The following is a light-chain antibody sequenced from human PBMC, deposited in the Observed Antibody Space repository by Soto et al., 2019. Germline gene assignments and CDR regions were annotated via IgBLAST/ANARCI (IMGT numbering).Light chain of an antibody. V-gene: IGLV2-14*03. J-gene: IGLJ2*01. CDR2: DVS. CDR1: SSDVGGYNY. CDR3: SSYPSPSTVL. Sequence: QSALTQPASVSGSPGQSITISCTGTSSDVGGYNYVSWYQQHPGKAPKLMIYDVSNRPSGVSNRFSGSKSGNTASLTIYGLQTEDEAADYCSSYPSPSTVLFGGGTKLTVL.